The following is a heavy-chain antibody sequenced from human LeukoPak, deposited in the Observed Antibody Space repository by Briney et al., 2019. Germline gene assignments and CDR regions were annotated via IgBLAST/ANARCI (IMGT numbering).Heavy chain of an antibody. D-gene: IGHD6-13*01. CDR1: GGTFSSYA. V-gene: IGHV1-8*02. CDR3: ARGEAAGTTDYYYYYGMDV. J-gene: IGHJ6*02. CDR2: MNPNSGNT. Sequence: ASVKVSCKASGGTFSSYAISWVRQAPGQGLEWMGWMNPNSGNTGYAQKFQGRVTMTRNTSISTAYMELSSLRSEDTAVYYCARGEAAGTTDYYYYYGMDVWGQGTTVTVSS.